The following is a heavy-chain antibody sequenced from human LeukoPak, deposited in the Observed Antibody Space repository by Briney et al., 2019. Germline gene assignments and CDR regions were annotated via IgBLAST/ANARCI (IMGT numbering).Heavy chain of an antibody. D-gene: IGHD4-17*01. CDR1: GGSFSGYY. CDR2: INHSGST. J-gene: IGHJ5*02. Sequence: SETLSLTCAVYGGSFSGYYWSWIRQPPGKGLEWIGEINHSGSTNYNPSLKSRATTSVDTSKNQFSLKLSSVTAADTAVYYCASGGTTVTNQPSWFDPWGQGTLVTVSS. V-gene: IGHV4-34*01. CDR3: ASGGTTVTNQPSWFDP.